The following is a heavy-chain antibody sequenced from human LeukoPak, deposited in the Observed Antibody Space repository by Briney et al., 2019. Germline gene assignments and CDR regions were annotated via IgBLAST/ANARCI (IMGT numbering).Heavy chain of an antibody. V-gene: IGHV3-7*01. Sequence: GGSLRLSCAASGFTFSSYWMSWVRQAPGKGLEWVANIKQDGSEKYYVDSVKGRFTISRDNAKNSLFLQVNSLRDEDTAVYYCARGPPCSSTSCYVTGAFDFWGQGTMVTVSS. CDR2: IKQDGSEK. CDR1: GFTFSSYW. CDR3: ARGPPCSSTSCYVTGAFDF. D-gene: IGHD2-2*01. J-gene: IGHJ3*01.